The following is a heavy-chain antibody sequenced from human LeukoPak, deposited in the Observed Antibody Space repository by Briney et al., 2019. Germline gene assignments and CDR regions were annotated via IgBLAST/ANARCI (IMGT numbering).Heavy chain of an antibody. CDR1: GGSFSGYY. D-gene: IGHD3-10*01. Sequence: SETLSLTCAVCGGSFSGYYWSWIRQPPGKGLEWIGEINHSGSTNYNPSLKSRVTISVDTSKNQFSLKLSSVTAADTAVYYCASYLITMVRGVKSSFDYWGQGTLVTVSS. V-gene: IGHV4-34*01. CDR2: INHSGST. J-gene: IGHJ4*02. CDR3: ASYLITMVRGVKSSFDY.